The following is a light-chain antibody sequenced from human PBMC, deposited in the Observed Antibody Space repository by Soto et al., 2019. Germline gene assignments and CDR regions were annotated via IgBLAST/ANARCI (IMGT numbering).Light chain of an antibody. CDR2: GAS. V-gene: IGKV3-15*01. J-gene: IGKJ5*01. Sequence: EIVMTQYPATLSVSPGERSTLSCMASQSFSSNLAWYQQKPGQAPRLLIYGASTRATGVPARFSGSGSGTEFTLTISSLQSEDFAVYYCQQYNNWPRTFGPGTRLEIK. CDR3: QQYNNWPRT. CDR1: QSFSSN.